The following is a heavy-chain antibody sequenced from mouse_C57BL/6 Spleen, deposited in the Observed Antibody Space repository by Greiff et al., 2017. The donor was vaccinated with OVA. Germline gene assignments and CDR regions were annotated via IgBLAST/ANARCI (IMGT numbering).Heavy chain of an antibody. Sequence: EVKVVESGGGLVKPGGSLKLSCAASGFTFSDYGMHWVRQAPEKGLEWVAYISSGSSTIYYADTVKGRFTISRDNAKNTLFLQMTSLRSEDTAMYYCASLSFWYFDVWGTGTTVTVSS. CDR2: ISSGSSTI. CDR3: ASLSFWYFDV. V-gene: IGHV5-17*01. D-gene: IGHD2-3*01. J-gene: IGHJ1*03. CDR1: GFTFSDYG.